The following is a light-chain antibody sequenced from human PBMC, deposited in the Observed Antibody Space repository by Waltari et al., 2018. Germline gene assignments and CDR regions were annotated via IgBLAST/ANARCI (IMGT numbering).Light chain of an antibody. CDR3: QQYNSWPRT. V-gene: IGKV3-15*01. J-gene: IGKJ1*01. CDR2: AAS. CDR1: QSVSSN. Sequence: EIVMTQSPATLSVSPGERDTLSCRASQSVSSNLAWYQQKPGQAPRLLIYAASTRATGIPARFSGSGSGTEFTLTISSLQSEDFAVYYCQQYNSWPRTFGQGTKVEIK.